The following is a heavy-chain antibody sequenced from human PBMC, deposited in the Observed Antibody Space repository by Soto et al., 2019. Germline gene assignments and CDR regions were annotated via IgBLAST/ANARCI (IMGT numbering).Heavy chain of an antibody. D-gene: IGHD3-22*01. J-gene: IGHJ6*02. CDR1: GYSFTSYW. CDR3: ARHGIHTYYYDSTSYYYGMDV. V-gene: IGHV5-51*01. Sequence: PGESLKISCKGSGYSFTSYWIVWVRQMPGKGLEWMGIIYPGDSDTRYSPSFQGQVTISADKSISTAYLQWSSLKASDTAMYYCARHGIHTYYYDSTSYYYGMDVWGQGTTVTVSS. CDR2: IYPGDSDT.